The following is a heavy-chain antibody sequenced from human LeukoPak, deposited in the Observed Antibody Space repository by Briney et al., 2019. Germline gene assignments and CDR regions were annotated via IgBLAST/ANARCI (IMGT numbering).Heavy chain of an antibody. CDR2: IRYDGSNK. CDR1: GFTFSSYG. D-gene: IGHD3-16*01. Sequence: SGGSLRLSCAASGFTFSSYGMHWVRQAPGKGLEWVAFIRYDGSNKYYADSVKGRFTISRDNSKNTLYLQMNSLRAEDTAVYYCAKDQRGRVSRMVDYWGQGTLVTVSS. V-gene: IGHV3-30*02. J-gene: IGHJ4*02. CDR3: AKDQRGRVSRMVDY.